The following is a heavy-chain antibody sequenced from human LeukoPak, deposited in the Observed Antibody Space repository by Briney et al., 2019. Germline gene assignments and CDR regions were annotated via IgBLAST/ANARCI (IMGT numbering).Heavy chain of an antibody. J-gene: IGHJ4*02. D-gene: IGHD3-10*01. Sequence: SETLSLTCTVSGGSMSSYYWSWIRQSPGKGLEWIGYIYYSGSTNYNPSLKSRVTISVDTSKNQFSLKLSSVTAVDTAVYYCARDSGERGSGSYLIAYWGQGTLVTVSS. CDR2: IYYSGST. CDR3: ARDSGERGSGSYLIAY. V-gene: IGHV4-59*01. CDR1: GGSMSSYY.